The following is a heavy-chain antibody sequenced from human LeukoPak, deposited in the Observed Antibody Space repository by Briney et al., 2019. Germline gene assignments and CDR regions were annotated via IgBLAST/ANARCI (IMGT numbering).Heavy chain of an antibody. Sequence: ASVKVSCKASGDTSDTYAISWVRQAPGQGLEWMGRINPNSGGTNYAQKFQGRVTMTRDTSISTAYMELSRLRSDDTAVYYCARDMAAYTFQHWGQGTLVTVSS. J-gene: IGHJ1*01. CDR1: GDTSDTYA. CDR2: INPNSGGT. CDR3: ARDMAAYTFQH. D-gene: IGHD6-13*01. V-gene: IGHV1-2*06.